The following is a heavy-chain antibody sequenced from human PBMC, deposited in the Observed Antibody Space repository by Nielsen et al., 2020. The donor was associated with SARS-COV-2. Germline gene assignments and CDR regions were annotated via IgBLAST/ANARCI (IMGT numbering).Heavy chain of an antibody. Sequence: SETLSLTCAVYGGSFSGYYWSWIRQPPGKGLEWIGEINHSGSTNYNPSLKSRVTISVDTSKNQFSLKLSSVTAADTAVYYCASRSPGSSSWTPLYFDYWGQGTLVTVSS. V-gene: IGHV4-34*01. J-gene: IGHJ4*02. CDR2: INHSGST. CDR1: GGSFSGYY. CDR3: ASRSPGSSSWTPLYFDY. D-gene: IGHD6-13*01.